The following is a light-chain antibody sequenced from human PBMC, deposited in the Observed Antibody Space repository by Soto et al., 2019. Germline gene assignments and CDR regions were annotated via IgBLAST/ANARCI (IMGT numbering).Light chain of an antibody. CDR1: SSNIGANCD. CDR3: QSYDSSLSGYV. CDR2: GNS. J-gene: IGLJ1*01. Sequence: QSVLTQPPSVSGVPGQRVTISCTGSSSNIGANCDVHWYQQLPGTAPKLLIYGNSKRPSGVPDRFSGSKSGTSASLAITGLQAEDEADYYCQSYDSSLSGYVFGTGTKLTVL. V-gene: IGLV1-40*01.